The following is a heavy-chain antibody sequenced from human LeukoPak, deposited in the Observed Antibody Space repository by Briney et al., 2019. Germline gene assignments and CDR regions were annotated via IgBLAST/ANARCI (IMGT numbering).Heavy chain of an antibody. CDR2: ISGSNNYI. V-gene: IGHV3-21*04. J-gene: IGHJ4*02. CDR3: ARAIRSGTFVDC. D-gene: IGHD1-26*01. CDR1: GFTFSSYN. Sequence: GGSLRLSCAASGFTFSSYNMNWVRQAPGKGLEWVSSISGSNNYIYYVDSVTGRFTISRDNAKNSLYLQMNSLRAEDAAIYYCARAIRSGTFVDCWGQGTLVTVSS.